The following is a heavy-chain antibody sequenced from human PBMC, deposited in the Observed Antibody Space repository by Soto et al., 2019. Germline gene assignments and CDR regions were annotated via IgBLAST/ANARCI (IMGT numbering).Heavy chain of an antibody. V-gene: IGHV3-30*18. J-gene: IGHJ4*02. CDR3: AKDFLEWQLPGD. CDR1: GFTFSSYG. Sequence: QVQLVESGGGVVQPGRSLRLSCAASGFTFSSYGMHWVRQAPGKGLEWVAVISYDGSNKYYADSVKGRFTISRNNYKNTLYLQMNSLRAEDAAVYYCAKDFLEWQLPGDWGQGTPVSVT. CDR2: ISYDGSNK. D-gene: IGHD1-26*01.